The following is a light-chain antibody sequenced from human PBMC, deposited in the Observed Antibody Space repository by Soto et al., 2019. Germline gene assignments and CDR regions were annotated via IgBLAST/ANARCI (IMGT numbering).Light chain of an antibody. CDR2: AVT. V-gene: IGLV2-14*01. CDR3: CSYTSSTTYV. Sequence: QSALTQPASVSGSPGQSITISCIGTSSDIGGYNYVSWYQQHPGKAPKLLIYAVTSRPSGVSFRFSGSKSGNTASLTISGLQAEDEADYYCCSYTSSTTYVFGPGTKLTVL. CDR1: SSDIGGYNY. J-gene: IGLJ1*01.